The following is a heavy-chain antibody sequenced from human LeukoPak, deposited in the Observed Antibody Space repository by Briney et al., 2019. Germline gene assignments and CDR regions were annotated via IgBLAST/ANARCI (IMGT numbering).Heavy chain of an antibody. Sequence: GGSLRLSCTASGFTFSGSWMTWVRQAPGKGLEWVAFIRYDGSNRHYADSVKGRFTISRDNSKNMLHLQMNNLRAEDTAVYYCAKDGAWLRFDDWGQGILVTVSS. J-gene: IGHJ4*02. V-gene: IGHV3-30*02. D-gene: IGHD5-12*01. CDR2: IRYDGSNR. CDR1: GFTFSGSW. CDR3: AKDGAWLRFDD.